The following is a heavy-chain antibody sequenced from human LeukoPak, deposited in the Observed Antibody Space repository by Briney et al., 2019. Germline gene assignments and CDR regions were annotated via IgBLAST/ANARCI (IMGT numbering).Heavy chain of an antibody. CDR2: ISASGGST. D-gene: IGHD1-1*01. Sequence: GGSLRLSCVASGFTFSSYAMSWVRQAPGKGLEWVSPISASGGSTYYADSVKGRFTISRNNSKNTLHLQMDSLRAEDTAVYYCARDWNPHSRGAFDIWGQGTMVTVSS. V-gene: IGHV3-23*01. J-gene: IGHJ3*02. CDR3: ARDWNPHSRGAFDI. CDR1: GFTFSSYA.